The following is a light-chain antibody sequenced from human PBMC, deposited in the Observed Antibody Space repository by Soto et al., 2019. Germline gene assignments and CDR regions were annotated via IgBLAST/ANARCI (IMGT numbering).Light chain of an antibody. CDR1: QSIVTY. CDR2: AAS. CDR3: HQRYSAPPWT. J-gene: IGKJ1*01. Sequence: DIQRTQSPSSLSASVGCRVTITCRASQSIVTYLNWYLQKPGKAPKPLIYAASNLQSAVPSRVSGSGSGTDITLTISSLQPEDVATYFYHQRYSAPPWTFGQGTKVDIK. V-gene: IGKV1-39*01.